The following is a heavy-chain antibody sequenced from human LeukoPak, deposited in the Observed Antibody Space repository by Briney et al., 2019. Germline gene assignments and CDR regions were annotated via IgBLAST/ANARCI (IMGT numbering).Heavy chain of an antibody. Sequence: SETLSLTCTVSGGSISSYYWSWIRQPPGKGLEWIGYIYYSGSTNYNPSLKSRVTISVDTSKNQFSLKLSFVTAADTAVYYCARLQPYYYDSSGYYGIWGQGTMVTVSS. J-gene: IGHJ3*02. CDR3: ARLQPYYYDSSGYYGI. CDR2: IYYSGST. D-gene: IGHD3-22*01. CDR1: GGSISSYY. V-gene: IGHV4-59*08.